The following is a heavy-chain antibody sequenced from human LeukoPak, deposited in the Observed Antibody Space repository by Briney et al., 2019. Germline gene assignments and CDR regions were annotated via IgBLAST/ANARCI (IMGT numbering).Heavy chain of an antibody. Sequence: PSETLSLTCAVSGYSISSGYYWGWIRQPPGKGLEWIGSIYHSGSTYYNPSLKSRVTISVDTSKNQFSLKLSSVTAVDTAVYYCARLGVVTGFDYWGQGTLVTVSS. CDR1: GYSISSGYY. D-gene: IGHD2-21*02. J-gene: IGHJ4*02. V-gene: IGHV4-38-2*01. CDR2: IYHSGST. CDR3: ARLGVVTGFDY.